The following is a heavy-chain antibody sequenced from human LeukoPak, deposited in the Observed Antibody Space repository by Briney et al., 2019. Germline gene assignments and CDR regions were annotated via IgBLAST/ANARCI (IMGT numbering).Heavy chain of an antibody. Sequence: SETLSLTCTVSGGSISSSSYYWGWIRQPPGKGLEWIGSIYYSGSTYYNPSLKSRVTISVDTSKNQFSLKLSSVTAADTAVYYCARAEGLAGFDYWGQGTLVTVSS. CDR2: IYYSGST. CDR1: GGSISSSSYY. V-gene: IGHV4-39*07. J-gene: IGHJ4*02. CDR3: ARAEGLAGFDY.